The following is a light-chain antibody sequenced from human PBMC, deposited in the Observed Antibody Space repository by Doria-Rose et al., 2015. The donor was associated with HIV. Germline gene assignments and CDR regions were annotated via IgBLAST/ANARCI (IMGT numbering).Light chain of an antibody. CDR1: QSLPHTIGYNY. J-gene: IGKJ2*01. CDR2: LGS. CDR3: MQALQTPYT. Sequence: GLTQPPLSLPVTPGQPASISCRSSQSLPHTIGYNYLDWYLQKPGQSPQLLIYLGSNRASGVPDRFSGSGSGTDFTLKISRVEAEDVGVYYCMQALQTPYTFGQGTKLEIK. V-gene: IGKV2-28*01.